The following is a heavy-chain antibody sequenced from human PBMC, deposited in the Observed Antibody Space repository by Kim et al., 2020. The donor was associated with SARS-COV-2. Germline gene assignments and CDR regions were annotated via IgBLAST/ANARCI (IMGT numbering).Heavy chain of an antibody. CDR3: AHYSSSWYYFDY. D-gene: IGHD6-13*01. V-gene: IGHV2-5*01. Sequence: HYSPSLKSRLTLTKDTSKNQVVLTMTNMDPVDTATYYCAHYSSSWYYFDYWGQGTLVTVSS. J-gene: IGHJ4*02.